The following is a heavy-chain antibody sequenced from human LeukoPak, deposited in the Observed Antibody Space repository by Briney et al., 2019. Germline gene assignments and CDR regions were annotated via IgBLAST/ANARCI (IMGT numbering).Heavy chain of an antibody. V-gene: IGHV4-4*07. J-gene: IGHJ2*01. D-gene: IGHD3-16*01. Sequence: PSETLSLTCTVSGGSISSYYWSWIRQPAGKGLEWIGRIYTSGSTNYNPSLKSRVTMSVDTSKNQFSLKLSSVTAADTAVYYCARDKEGDYVWGSTTNWYFDLWGRGTLVTVSS. CDR1: GGSISSYY. CDR2: IYTSGST. CDR3: ARDKEGDYVWGSTTNWYFDL.